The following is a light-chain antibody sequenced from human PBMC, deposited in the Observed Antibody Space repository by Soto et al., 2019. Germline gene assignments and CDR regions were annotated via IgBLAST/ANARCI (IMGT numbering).Light chain of an antibody. CDR2: EVN. V-gene: IGLV2-18*02. CDR3: SSYTSSSTYV. Sequence: QSALTQPPSVSGSPGQSVIISCTGTSSDVGTYNRVSWYQQPPGTAPKLMIFEVNNRPAGVPDRFSGSKSGNTASLTISGLRAEDEAVYYCSSYTSSSTYVFGTGTKVTVL. J-gene: IGLJ1*01. CDR1: SSDVGTYNR.